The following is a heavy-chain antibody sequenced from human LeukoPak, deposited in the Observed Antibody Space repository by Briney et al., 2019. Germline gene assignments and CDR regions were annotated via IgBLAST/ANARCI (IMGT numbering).Heavy chain of an antibody. D-gene: IGHD3-22*01. J-gene: IGHJ4*02. V-gene: IGHV3-53*01. Sequence: PGGSLRLSCAASAFTFSNFAMTWVRQAPGKGLEWVSVIYSGGSTYYADSVKGRFTISRDNSKNTLYLQMNSLRAEDTAVYYCARDSEAVSGYYGYWGQGTLVTVSS. CDR2: IYSGGST. CDR3: ARDSEAVSGYYGY. CDR1: AFTFSNFA.